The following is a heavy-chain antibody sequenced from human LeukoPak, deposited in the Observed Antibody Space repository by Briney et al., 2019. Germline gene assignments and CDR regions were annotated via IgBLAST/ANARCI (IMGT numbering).Heavy chain of an antibody. D-gene: IGHD3-22*01. J-gene: IGHJ4*02. Sequence: GGSLRLSCAASGFTVSSNYMSWVRQAPGKGLEWVSVIYSGGSTYYADSVKGRFTISRDNSKNTLYLQMNSLRAEDTAVYYCAKSPDSSGYYYMDYWGQGTLVTVSS. CDR2: IYSGGST. CDR3: AKSPDSSGYYYMDY. V-gene: IGHV3-53*01. CDR1: GFTVSSNY.